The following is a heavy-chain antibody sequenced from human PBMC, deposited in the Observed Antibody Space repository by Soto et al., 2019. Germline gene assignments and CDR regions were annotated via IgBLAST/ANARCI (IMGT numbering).Heavy chain of an antibody. CDR1: GFTFSGSW. D-gene: IGHD3-10*01. CDR2: INGDGSGT. V-gene: IGHV3-74*01. CDR3: ARVIFGSGTANDY. Sequence: EVQLVESGGGLVQPGGSLRLSCAASGFTFSGSWMHWVRQAPGKGLVWVSRINGDGSGTSYADLVKGRFTISRDNAKNTLFLQMNGLRAEDTAVYYCARVIFGSGTANDYWGQGTLVTVSS. J-gene: IGHJ4*02.